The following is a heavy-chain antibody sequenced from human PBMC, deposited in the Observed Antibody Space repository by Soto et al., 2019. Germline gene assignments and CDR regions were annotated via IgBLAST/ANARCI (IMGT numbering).Heavy chain of an antibody. CDR3: ARHIAVIEQQLVRYYYGMDV. D-gene: IGHD6-13*01. V-gene: IGHV5-10-1*01. CDR1: GYSFTSYW. J-gene: IGHJ6*02. CDR2: IVPSDSYT. Sequence: PGEALKISCKGSGYSFTSYWISWVLQMPWKGLEWMGRIVPSDSYTNYSPSFQGHVTISADKSISTAYLQWSSLKASDTAMYYCARHIAVIEQQLVRYYYGMDVWGQGTTVTVSS.